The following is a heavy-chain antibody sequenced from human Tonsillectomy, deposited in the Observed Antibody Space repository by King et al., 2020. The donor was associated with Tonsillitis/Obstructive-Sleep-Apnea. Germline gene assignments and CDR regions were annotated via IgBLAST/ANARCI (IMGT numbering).Heavy chain of an antibody. V-gene: IGHV5-51*01. D-gene: IGHD2-2*03. CDR1: GYSFSIYW. CDR3: ARLNRGYCSSTSCYEGY. J-gene: IGHJ4*02. Sequence: QLVKSGAEVKKPGESLKISCKGSGYSFSIYWIGWVRQMPGKGLEWMGIIYPGDSDTRYSPSFQGQVTISADKSISTAYLQWSSLKASDTAMYYCARLNRGYCSSTSCYEGYWGQGTLVTVSS. CDR2: IYPGDSDT.